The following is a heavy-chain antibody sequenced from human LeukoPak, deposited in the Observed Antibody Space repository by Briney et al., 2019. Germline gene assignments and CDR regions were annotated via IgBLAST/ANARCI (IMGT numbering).Heavy chain of an antibody. CDR2: IRSKAYGGTT. V-gene: IGHV3-49*04. D-gene: IGHD6-13*01. J-gene: IGHJ6*02. Sequence: GGSLRLSCTASGFTFGDYAMSWVRQAPGKGLEWVGFIRSKAYGGTTEYAASAKGRFTISRDDSKSIAYLQMNSLKTEDTAVYYCTRYSSSWYAGDYYYYGMDVWGQGTTVTVSS. CDR3: TRYSSSWYAGDYYYYGMDV. CDR1: GFTFGDYA.